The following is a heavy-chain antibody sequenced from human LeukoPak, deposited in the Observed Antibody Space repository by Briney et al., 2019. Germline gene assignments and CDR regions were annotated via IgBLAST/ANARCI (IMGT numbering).Heavy chain of an antibody. CDR3: ARRVQQLSYYYYMDV. CDR2: IYYSGST. D-gene: IGHD6-13*01. J-gene: IGHJ6*03. V-gene: IGHV4-39*01. Sequence: SETLSLTCTVSGGSISSSSYYWGWIRQPPGKGLEWSVSIYYSGSTYYNPSLKSRVTISVDTSKNQFSLKLSSVTAADTAVYYCARRVQQLSYYYYMDVWGKGTTVTVSS. CDR1: GGSISSSSYY.